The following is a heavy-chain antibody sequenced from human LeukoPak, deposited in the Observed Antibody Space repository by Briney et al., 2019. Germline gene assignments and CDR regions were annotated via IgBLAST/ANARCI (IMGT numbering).Heavy chain of an antibody. Sequence: ASVKVSCKASGYTFTGYYMHWVRQAPGQGLEWMGWVNPNSGGTNYAQKFQGWVTMTRDTSISTAYMELSRLRSDDTAVYYCARGPSYDYVWRSSRRIYGMDVWGKGTTVTVSS. CDR1: GYTFTGYY. CDR3: ARGPSYDYVWRSSRRIYGMDV. CDR2: VNPNSGGT. V-gene: IGHV1-2*04. D-gene: IGHD3-16*01. J-gene: IGHJ6*04.